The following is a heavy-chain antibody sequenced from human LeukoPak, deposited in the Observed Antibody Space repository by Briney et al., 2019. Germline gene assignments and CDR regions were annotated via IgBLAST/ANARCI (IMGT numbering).Heavy chain of an antibody. CDR2: IYYSGST. Sequence: SETLSLTCTVSGGSISSYYWSWIRQPPGKGLEWIGYIYYSGSTNYNPSLKSRVTISIDTSKNQFSLKLSSVTAADTAVYYCARGGPDSSGWYSSIWFDPWGQGTLVTVSS. D-gene: IGHD6-19*01. J-gene: IGHJ5*02. CDR3: ARGGPDSSGWYSSIWFDP. V-gene: IGHV4-59*01. CDR1: GGSISSYY.